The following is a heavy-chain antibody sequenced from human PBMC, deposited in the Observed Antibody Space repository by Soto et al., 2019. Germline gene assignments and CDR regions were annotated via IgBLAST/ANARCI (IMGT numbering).Heavy chain of an antibody. V-gene: IGHV1-18*01. Sequence: ASVKVSCKTSGYTFTSYGISWVRQAPGQGLEWMGWISAYNGNTNYAQKLQGRVTMTTDTSTSTAYMELRSLRSEDTAVYYCASAWPGDGYDYWGQGTLVTVSS. CDR1: GYTFTSYG. CDR2: ISAYNGNT. J-gene: IGHJ4*02. D-gene: IGHD3-10*01. CDR3: ASAWPGDGYDY.